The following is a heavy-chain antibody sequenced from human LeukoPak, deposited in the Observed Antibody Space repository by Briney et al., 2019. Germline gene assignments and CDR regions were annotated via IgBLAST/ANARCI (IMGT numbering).Heavy chain of an antibody. Sequence: GGSLRLSCAASGFTFSSYAMHWVRQAPGKGLEWVAVISYDGSNKYYADSVKGRFTISRDNSKNTLYLQMNSLRAEDTAVYYCARSYDSSGYYYADYWGQGTLVTVSS. D-gene: IGHD3-22*01. CDR1: GFTFSSYA. CDR2: ISYDGSNK. J-gene: IGHJ4*02. V-gene: IGHV3-30-3*01. CDR3: ARSYDSSGYYYADY.